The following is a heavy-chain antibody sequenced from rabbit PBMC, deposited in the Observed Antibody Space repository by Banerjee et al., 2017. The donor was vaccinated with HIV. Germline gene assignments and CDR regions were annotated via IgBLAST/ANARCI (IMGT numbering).Heavy chain of an antibody. Sequence: QSLEESGGGLVQPEGSLTLTCTASGFSFSSYNMCWVRQAPGKGLEWIACINTSTGNTVYASWAKGRFTISKTSSTTVTLQMTSLTAADTATYFCARDLAGVIGWNFNFWGPGTLVTVS. V-gene: IGHV1S40*01. CDR3: ARDLAGVIGWNFNF. CDR1: GFSFSSYN. J-gene: IGHJ6*01. D-gene: IGHD4-1*01. CDR2: INTSTGNT.